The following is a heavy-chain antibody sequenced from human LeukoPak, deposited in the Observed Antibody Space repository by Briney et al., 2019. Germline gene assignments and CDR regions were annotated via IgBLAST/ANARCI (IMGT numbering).Heavy chain of an antibody. CDR2: IYYSGST. CDR3: ARHLAEGSYYYGMDV. J-gene: IGHJ6*02. CDR1: GGSISSYY. Sequence: PSETLSLTCTVSGGSISSYYWCWIRQPPGKGLEWIGYIYYSGSTNYNPSLKSRVTISVDTSKNQFSLKLSSVTAADTAVYYCARHLAEGSYYYGMDVWGQGTTVTVSS. V-gene: IGHV4-59*08. D-gene: IGHD3-10*01.